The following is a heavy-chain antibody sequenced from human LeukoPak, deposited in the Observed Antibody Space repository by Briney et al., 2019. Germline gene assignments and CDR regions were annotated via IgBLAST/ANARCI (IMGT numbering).Heavy chain of an antibody. CDR3: ARAWDGSGSLTPMDWFDP. D-gene: IGHD3-10*01. J-gene: IGHJ5*02. Sequence: SETLSLTCAVSGYSISSGYYWGWIRQPPGKGLEWIGSTYHSGSTYYNPSLKSRVTISVDTSKNQFSLKLSSVTAADTAVYYCARAWDGSGSLTPMDWFDPWGQGTLVTVSS. CDR1: GYSISSGYY. V-gene: IGHV4-38-2*01. CDR2: TYHSGST.